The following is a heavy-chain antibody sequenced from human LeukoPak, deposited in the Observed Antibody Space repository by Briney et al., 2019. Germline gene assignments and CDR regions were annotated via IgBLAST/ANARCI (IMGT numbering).Heavy chain of an antibody. J-gene: IGHJ6*02. CDR2: IKQDGSEK. V-gene: IGHV3-7*01. CDR3: ARDRVGDWTIFGVNYYYGMDV. Sequence: GSLRLSCAASGFTFSSYWMSWVRQAPGKGLEWVANIKQDGSEKYYVDSVKGRFTISRDNAKNSLYLQMNSLRAEDTAVYYCARDRVGDWTIFGVNYYYGMDVWGQGTTVTVSS. D-gene: IGHD3-3*01. CDR1: GFTFSSYW.